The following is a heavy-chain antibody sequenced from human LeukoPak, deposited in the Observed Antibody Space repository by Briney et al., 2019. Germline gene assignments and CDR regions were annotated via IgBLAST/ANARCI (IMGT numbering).Heavy chain of an antibody. J-gene: IGHJ4*02. Sequence: LAGGSLRLSCAASGFTFDDYAMHWVRQLPGKGLEWVSGITWNSGTIGYAASVRGRFTISRDNAKNSLYLQMNSLRAEDTAVYYCASEGGWNDYWGQGTLVTVSS. CDR3: ASEGGWNDY. CDR2: ITWNSGTI. CDR1: GFTFDDYA. D-gene: IGHD1-1*01. V-gene: IGHV3-9*01.